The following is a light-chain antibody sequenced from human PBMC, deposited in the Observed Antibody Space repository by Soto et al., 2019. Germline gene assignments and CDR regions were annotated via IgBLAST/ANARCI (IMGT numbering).Light chain of an antibody. V-gene: IGKV1-5*03. CDR2: KAS. CDR1: QTISSW. Sequence: IQMTQSPSALSGSVGYRVTITVGAIQTISSWLAWYQQKPGKAPKLLIYKASTLKSGVPSRFSGSGSGTEFTLTISSLQPDDFATYYCQHYNSYSEAFGQGTKVDIK. J-gene: IGKJ1*01. CDR3: QHYNSYSEA.